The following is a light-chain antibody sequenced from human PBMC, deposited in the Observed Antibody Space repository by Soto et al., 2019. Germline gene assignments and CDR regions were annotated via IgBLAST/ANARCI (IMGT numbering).Light chain of an antibody. CDR1: QSVSSY. Sequence: EIVLTQSPATLSLSPGERATLSCRASQSVSSYLAWYQQKPGQAPRLLIYDASNRATGIPARFSGSGSGTDFTLTISSLEPEDFAVYYCQKRSNWRVTFGGGTKVDIK. CDR2: DAS. V-gene: IGKV3-11*01. J-gene: IGKJ4*01. CDR3: QKRSNWRVT.